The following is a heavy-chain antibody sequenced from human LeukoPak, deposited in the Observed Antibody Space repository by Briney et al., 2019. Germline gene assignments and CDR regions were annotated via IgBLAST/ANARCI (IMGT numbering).Heavy chain of an antibody. V-gene: IGHV3-64*02. CDR1: GFTFSSYA. J-gene: IGHJ6*04. Sequence: GGSLRLSCAASGFTFSSYAMYWVRQAPGKGLEYVSAISSNGGSTYYADSVKGRFTISRDNSKNMLYLQMGSLRAEDMAVYYCARGDYGDFSHYYCYGMDVWGKGTTVTVSS. CDR2: ISSNGGST. D-gene: IGHD4-17*01. CDR3: ARGDYGDFSHYYCYGMDV.